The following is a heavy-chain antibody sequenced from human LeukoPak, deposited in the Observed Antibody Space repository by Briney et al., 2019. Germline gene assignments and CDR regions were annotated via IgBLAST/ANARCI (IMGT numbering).Heavy chain of an antibody. D-gene: IGHD6-13*01. CDR3: AVPSWDSSSWYYFDY. CDR2: ISGSGGKI. J-gene: IGHJ4*02. V-gene: IGHV3-23*01. CDR1: GFTFSNYV. Sequence: GGSLRLSCAVSGFTFSNYVMSWVRQTPGKGLEWVAVISGSGGKIYYADSVKGRFTISRDNSKNTLYLQMNSLRAEDTAVYYCAVPSWDSSSWYYFDYWGQGTLVTVSS.